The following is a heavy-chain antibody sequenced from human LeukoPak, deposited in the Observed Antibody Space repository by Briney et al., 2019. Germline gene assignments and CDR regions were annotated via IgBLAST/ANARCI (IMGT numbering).Heavy chain of an antibody. D-gene: IGHD1-26*01. V-gene: IGHV4-59*08. CDR3: ASGPWELDY. J-gene: IGHJ4*02. CDR1: GGSINSDD. Sequence: SETLSLTCTVSGGSINSDDKAWIRQSPGKGLEWVGYIDKHGSAYYNPSLQSRVTISVDTSKKQFSLKLNSVTAAATAVYYCASGPWELDYWGQGTLATVSS. CDR2: IDKHGSA.